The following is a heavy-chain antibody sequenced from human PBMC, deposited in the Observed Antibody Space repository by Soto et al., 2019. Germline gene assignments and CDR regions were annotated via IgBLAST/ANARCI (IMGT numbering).Heavy chain of an antibody. CDR3: ARDVPTDPGSAY. D-gene: IGHD1-26*01. V-gene: IGHV3-21*01. CDR2: ISSSSSYI. J-gene: IGHJ4*02. Sequence: EVQLVESGGGLVKPGGSLRLSCAASGFTFSSYSMNWVRQAPGKGLEWVSSISSSSSYIYYADSVKGRFTISRDNAKNSLYLRMNSLRAEDTAVYYCARDVPTDPGSAYWGQGTLVTVSS. CDR1: GFTFSSYS.